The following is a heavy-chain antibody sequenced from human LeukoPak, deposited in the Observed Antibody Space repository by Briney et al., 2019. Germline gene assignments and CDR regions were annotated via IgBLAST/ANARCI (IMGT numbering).Heavy chain of an antibody. CDR1: GFTFSSYS. Sequence: GGSLSLSCAASGFTFSSYSMNWVRQAPGKGLEWVSSISSSSSYIYYADSVKGRFTISRDNAKNSLYLQMNSLRAEDTAVYYCARGEGIAAAGDYWGQGTLVTVSS. V-gene: IGHV3-21*01. CDR2: ISSSSSYI. CDR3: ARGEGIAAAGDY. J-gene: IGHJ4*02. D-gene: IGHD6-13*01.